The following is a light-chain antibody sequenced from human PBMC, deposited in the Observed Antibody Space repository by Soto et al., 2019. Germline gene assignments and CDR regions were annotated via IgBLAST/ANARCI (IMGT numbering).Light chain of an antibody. J-gene: IGLJ3*02. V-gene: IGLV1-40*01. CDR2: SNI. Sequence: QLVLTQPPSISGAPGQRVTISCTGSSSDIGAGYDVHWYQQFPGTAPKLLIYSNINRPSGVPDRFSGSKSGTSASLAITGLQAEDEADYYCQSYDSSLGGSKGVFGGGTKLTVL. CDR3: QSYDSSLGGSKGV. CDR1: SSDIGAGYD.